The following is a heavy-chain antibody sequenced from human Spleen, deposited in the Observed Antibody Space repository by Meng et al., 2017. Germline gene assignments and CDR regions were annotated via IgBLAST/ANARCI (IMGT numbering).Heavy chain of an antibody. CDR3: AKVGSAWYFEH. CDR1: GFTFSSHA. V-gene: IGHV3-23*01. D-gene: IGHD6-13*01. Sequence: ELQLLESGGGLVQRGGSLRLSCAGSGFTFSSHAMNWVRQAPGKGLEWVSAISGSGGNTYYADSVKGRFTISRDNSKSTLYLQMNTLRAEDTAVYYCAKVGSAWYFEHWGQGSLVTVSS. CDR2: ISGSGGNT. J-gene: IGHJ1*01.